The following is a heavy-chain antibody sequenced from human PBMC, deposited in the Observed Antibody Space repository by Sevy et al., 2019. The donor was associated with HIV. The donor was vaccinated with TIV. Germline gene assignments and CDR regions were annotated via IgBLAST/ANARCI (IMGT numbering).Heavy chain of an antibody. CDR1: GYTFSSYG. D-gene: IGHD3-22*01. V-gene: IGHV1-18*01. Sequence: GESLKISCKASGYTFSSYGISWVRQAPGQGLEWMGWITPSSGKTQLAQTFQDRVTLTTDTSSRTAYTEVKSLRSDDTAVYFCARDETQYYHDGTPRGSFDYWGQGSLVTVSS. CDR3: ARDETQYYHDGTPRGSFDY. CDR2: ITPSSGKT. J-gene: IGHJ4*02.